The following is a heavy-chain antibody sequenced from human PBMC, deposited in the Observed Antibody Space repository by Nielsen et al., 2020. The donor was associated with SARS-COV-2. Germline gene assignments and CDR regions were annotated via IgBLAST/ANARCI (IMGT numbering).Heavy chain of an antibody. CDR2: IYGSGSA. Sequence: SEPLSLTCTVSGDSISTYYWSWIRQPPGKGLEWIGYIYGSGSANYSPSLKSRVAISVDSSRNQFSLRLSSVTAADTAVYYCAGPRYYYMDVWGKGTTVTVSS. CDR1: GDSISTYY. CDR3: AGPRYYYMDV. J-gene: IGHJ6*03. V-gene: IGHV4-59*08.